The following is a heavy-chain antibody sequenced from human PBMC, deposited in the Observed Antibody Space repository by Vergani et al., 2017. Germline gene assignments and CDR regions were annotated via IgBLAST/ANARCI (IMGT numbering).Heavy chain of an antibody. CDR2: IYWNDDK. D-gene: IGHD6-13*01. CDR1: GFSLSTSGVG. Sequence: QITLKESGPTLVKPTQTLTLTCTFSGFSLSTSGVGVGWIRQPPGKALEWLALIYWNDDKRYSPSLKSRLTITKDTSKDQVVLTMTNMDPVDTATYYCAHSGYSSSSDDAFDIWGQGTMVTVSS. CDR3: AHSGYSSSSDDAFDI. V-gene: IGHV2-5*01. J-gene: IGHJ3*02.